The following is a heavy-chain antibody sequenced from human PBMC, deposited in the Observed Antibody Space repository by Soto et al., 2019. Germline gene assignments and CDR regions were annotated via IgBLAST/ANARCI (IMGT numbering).Heavy chain of an antibody. CDR3: ARDSYVGATSYYFDY. D-gene: IGHD1-26*01. Sequence: QVQLVQSGAEVKKPGASVKVSCKASGYTFTSYAMHWVRQAPGQRLEWMGWINAGNGNTKYSQKFQGRVTITRDTSASTAYMELSSLRSEDTAVYYCARDSYVGATSYYFDYWGQGTLVTVSS. CDR1: GYTFTSYA. J-gene: IGHJ4*02. CDR2: INAGNGNT. V-gene: IGHV1-3*01.